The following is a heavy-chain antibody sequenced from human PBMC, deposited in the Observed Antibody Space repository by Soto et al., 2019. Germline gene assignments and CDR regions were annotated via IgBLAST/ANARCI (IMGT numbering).Heavy chain of an antibody. Sequence: GASVKVSCKTSGYTFTSYYMHWVRQAPGQGLEWMGRINPSGGSTTYAQKFQGRVIMTRDTSTSTVYMELSSLRSEDTAVYYCARDWYYYGSGSYYFDYWGQGTLVTVSS. CDR1: GYTFTSYY. CDR3: ARDWYYYGSGSYYFDY. D-gene: IGHD3-10*01. CDR2: INPSGGST. J-gene: IGHJ4*02. V-gene: IGHV1-46*01.